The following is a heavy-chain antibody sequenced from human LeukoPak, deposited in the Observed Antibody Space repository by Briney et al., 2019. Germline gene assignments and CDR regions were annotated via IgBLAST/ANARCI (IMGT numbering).Heavy chain of an antibody. CDR1: GYTFTGYY. D-gene: IGHD2-21*02. J-gene: IGHJ5*02. Sequence: GASVKVSCKASGYTFTGYYMHWVRQAPGQGLEWMGRINPNSGGTNYAQKFQGRVTMTRDTSISTAYMELSRLRSDDTAGYYCARDPYCGGDCYLASWGQGTLVTVSS. V-gene: IGHV1-2*06. CDR3: ARDPYCGGDCYLAS. CDR2: INPNSGGT.